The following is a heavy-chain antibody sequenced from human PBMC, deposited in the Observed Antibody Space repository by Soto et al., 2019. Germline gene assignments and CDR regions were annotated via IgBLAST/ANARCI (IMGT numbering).Heavy chain of an antibody. J-gene: IGHJ4*02. CDR1: GFTFSNYA. D-gene: IGHD2-15*01. CDR2: ISYNGNNK. V-gene: IGHV3-30-3*01. Sequence: QVQLVESGGGVVQPGRSLRLSCVASGFTFSNYAMHWVRQAPGKGLDWVAVISYNGNNKYYGDSVKGRFTISRDNXKXXLDLQMSSLRAEDTAVYYCARDRCSGGSCYSHFDYWGQGTLVTVSS. CDR3: ARDRCSGGSCYSHFDY.